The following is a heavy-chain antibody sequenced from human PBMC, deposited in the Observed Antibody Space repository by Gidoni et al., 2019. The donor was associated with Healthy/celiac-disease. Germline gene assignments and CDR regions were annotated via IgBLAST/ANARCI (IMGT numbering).Heavy chain of an antibody. J-gene: IGHJ4*02. CDR3: AHYYYDSIPYFDY. Sequence: EVKLLESGGGLVQPGGSMSLSCAAPVFTFTSYAMGWVRQAPGKGLEWVSAISGSGGSTYYSDSVKGRFTISRDNSKNTLYLQMNSLRAEDTAVYYCAHYYYDSIPYFDYWGQGTLVTVSS. CDR1: VFTFTSYA. V-gene: IGHV3-23*01. D-gene: IGHD3-22*01. CDR2: ISGSGGST.